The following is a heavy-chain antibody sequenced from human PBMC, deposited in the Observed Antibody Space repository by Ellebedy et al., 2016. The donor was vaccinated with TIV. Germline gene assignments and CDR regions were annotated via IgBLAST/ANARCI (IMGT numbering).Heavy chain of an antibody. CDR2: VSGGGSNT. CDR3: AKDRFGWDPNGYYWYFDL. Sequence: GESLKISCAASGFTFSSYAMAWVRQAPGKGLEWVSTVSGGGSNTYYADSVKGRFTISRDNSKNTLYVQMKSLRAEDTAVYYCAKDRFGWDPNGYYWYFDLWGRGTLVTVSS. V-gene: IGHV3-23*01. J-gene: IGHJ2*01. CDR1: GFTFSSYA. D-gene: IGHD3-22*01.